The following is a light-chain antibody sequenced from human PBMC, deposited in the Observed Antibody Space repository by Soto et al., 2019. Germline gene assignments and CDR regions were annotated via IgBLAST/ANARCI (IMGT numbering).Light chain of an antibody. J-gene: IGKJ2*01. CDR1: QSISSSY. Sequence: EIVLTQSPGTLSLSPGERATLSCRASQSISSSYLAWYQQKPGQAPRLLIYAASSRATGIPDRFSGSGSGTDFNLTISRLEPEDFAVYYCQPYGSSSYTFGQGTQLEIK. CDR2: AAS. V-gene: IGKV3-20*01. CDR3: QPYGSSSYT.